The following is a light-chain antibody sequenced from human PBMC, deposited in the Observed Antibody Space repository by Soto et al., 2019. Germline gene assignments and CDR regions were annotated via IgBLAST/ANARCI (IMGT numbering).Light chain of an antibody. CDR3: KQYGSSPYT. CDR2: GAA. Sequence: EIVLTQSPDTLSLSPGERATLSCRASQSVRSNFLAWYQQRPGQSHRLLIYGAASRATGIPERISGSGSETDFTLTIYRLEPEDFAVYYCKQYGSSPYTFGQGTKV. V-gene: IGKV3-20*01. J-gene: IGKJ2*01. CDR1: QSVRSNF.